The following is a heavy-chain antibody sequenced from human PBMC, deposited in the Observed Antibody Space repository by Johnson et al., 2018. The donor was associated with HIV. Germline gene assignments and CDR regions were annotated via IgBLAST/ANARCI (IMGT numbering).Heavy chain of an antibody. J-gene: IGHJ3*02. CDR2: IRYDGGNK. V-gene: IGHV3-30*02. Sequence: QVLLVESGGGVVQPGGSLRLSCAASGFTFSSYGMHWVRQAPGKGLEWVAFIRYDGGNKYYADSVKGRLTISRDNSKNTVYLQMNSLRAEDTALYYCARARTSAGFAAFGIWGQGTMVTVSS. CDR3: ARARTSAGFAAFGI. D-gene: IGHD6-13*01. CDR1: GFTFSSYG.